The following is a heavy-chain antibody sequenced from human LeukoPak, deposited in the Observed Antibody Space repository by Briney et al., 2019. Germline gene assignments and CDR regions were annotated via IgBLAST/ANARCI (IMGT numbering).Heavy chain of an antibody. CDR1: GYTFTGYY. V-gene: IGHV1-2*02. J-gene: IGHJ3*02. Sequence: GASVKVSCKASGYTFTGYYMHWVRQAPGQGLEWMGWINPNSGGTNYAQKFQGRVTMTRDTSISTAYMELSRLRSDDTAVYYCAREEHGTTRAFDIWGQGTMVTVSS. CDR3: AREEHGTTRAFDI. CDR2: INPNSGGT. D-gene: IGHD1-7*01.